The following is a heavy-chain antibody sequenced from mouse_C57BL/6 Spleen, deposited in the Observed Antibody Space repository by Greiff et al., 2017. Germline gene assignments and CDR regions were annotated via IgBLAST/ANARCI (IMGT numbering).Heavy chain of an antibody. V-gene: IGHV1-55*01. D-gene: IGHD3-2*02. Sequence: VQLQQPGAELVKPGASVKMSCKASGYTFTSYWITWVKQRPGQGLEWIGDIYPGSGSTNYNEKFKSKATLTVDKSSSTAYMQLSSLTSEDSAVYYCARARLLNYWGQGTTLTVSS. CDR1: GYTFTSYW. J-gene: IGHJ2*01. CDR2: IYPGSGST. CDR3: ARARLLNY.